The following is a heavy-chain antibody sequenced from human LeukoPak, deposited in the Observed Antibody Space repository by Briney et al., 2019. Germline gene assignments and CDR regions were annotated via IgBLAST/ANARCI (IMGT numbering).Heavy chain of an antibody. CDR3: ARVRDYYDSSGYYSYYYYMDV. D-gene: IGHD3-22*01. CDR1: GGTFSSYA. J-gene: IGHJ6*03. V-gene: IGHV1-69*05. Sequence: ASVKVSCKASGGTFSSYAISWVRQAPGQGLEWMGGIIPIFGTANYAQKFQGRVTITTDESTSTAYMELSSLRSEDTAVYYCARVRDYYDSSGYYSYYYYMDVWGKGTTVTVSS. CDR2: IIPIFGTA.